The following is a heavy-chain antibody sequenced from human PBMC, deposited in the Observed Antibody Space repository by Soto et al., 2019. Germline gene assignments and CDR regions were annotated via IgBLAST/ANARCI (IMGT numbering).Heavy chain of an antibody. V-gene: IGHV4-59*08. CDR2: IYYSGST. J-gene: IGHJ3*02. CDR1: GGSISSYY. D-gene: IGHD6-19*01. Sequence: SETLSLTCTVSGGSISSYYWSWIRQPPGKGLEWIGYIYYSGSTNYNPSLKRRVTISVDTSKNQFSLKLSPVTAADTAVYYCASQYSRGWYGPDAAFDIWGQGTMVTVSS. CDR3: ASQYSRGWYGPDAAFDI.